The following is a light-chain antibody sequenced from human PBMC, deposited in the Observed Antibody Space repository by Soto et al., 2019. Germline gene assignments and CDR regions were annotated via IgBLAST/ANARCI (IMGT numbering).Light chain of an antibody. CDR2: DVS. V-gene: IGLV2-11*01. CDR1: AVGGYNY. CDR3: CSYAGAYTYV. Sequence: QSALTQPRSVSGSPGQSVTISCSAVGGYNYVSWYQQHPGKTPKLMIYDVSKQPSGVPDRFSGSKSGNTASLTISGLQAEDEADYYCCSYAGAYTYVFGTGTKLTVL. J-gene: IGLJ1*01.